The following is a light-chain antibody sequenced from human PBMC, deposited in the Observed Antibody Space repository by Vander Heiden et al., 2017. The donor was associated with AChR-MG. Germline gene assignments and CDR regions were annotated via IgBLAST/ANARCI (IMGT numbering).Light chain of an antibody. CDR3: QQVNNYPLT. V-gene: IGKV1D-13*01. CDR2: DAS. J-gene: IGKJ4*01. Sequence: AIQLTQSLSSLSPFVGDRVTITCRRSQSISCALAWYQQKPGKAPKLLIYDASNLESGVPSRFSGSRSGTDFTLTISSLQAEDFATYYCQQVNNYPLTFGGGTKVEIK. CDR1: QSISCA.